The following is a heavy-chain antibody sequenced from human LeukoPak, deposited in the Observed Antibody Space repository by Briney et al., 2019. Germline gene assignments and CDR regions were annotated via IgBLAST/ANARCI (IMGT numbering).Heavy chain of an antibody. CDR2: ISYSGST. CDR3: ARAIFNDGYNWFDP. Sequence: SETLSLTCTVSGGYISSDLYYWGWIRQPPGKGLEWIGSISYSGSTYYNPSLQSRLTMYVDTSKNQFSLKLSSVTAADTAVYYCARAIFNDGYNWFDPWGQGTLVTVSS. CDR1: GGYISSDLYY. D-gene: IGHD1-1*01. V-gene: IGHV4-39*07. J-gene: IGHJ5*02.